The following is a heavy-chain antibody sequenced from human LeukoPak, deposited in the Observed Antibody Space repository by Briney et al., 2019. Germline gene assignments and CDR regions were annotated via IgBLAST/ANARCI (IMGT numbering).Heavy chain of an antibody. D-gene: IGHD3-10*01. V-gene: IGHV3-74*01. J-gene: IGHJ6*02. CDR3: ASAGRSYYYYGMDV. CDR1: GFTFSSYW. Sequence: GGSLRLSCAASGFTFSSYWMHWVRQAPGKGLVWVSRINSDGSSTSYADSVKGRFTISRDNAENTLYLQMNSLRAEDTAVYYCASAGRSYYYYGMDVWGQGTTVTVSS. CDR2: INSDGSST.